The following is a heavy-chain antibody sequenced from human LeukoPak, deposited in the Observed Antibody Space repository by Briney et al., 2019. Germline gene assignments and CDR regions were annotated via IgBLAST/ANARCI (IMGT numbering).Heavy chain of an antibody. D-gene: IGHD2-2*01. V-gene: IGHV4-61*02. CDR1: GGSISSGSYY. Sequence: TLSLTCTVSGGSISSGSYYWSWIRQPAAKGLEWIGRIYTSGSTNYNPSLKSRVTISVDTSKNQFSLKLSSVTAADTAVYYCARERYCSSTSCYSSLYYYYYMDVWGKGTTVTISS. J-gene: IGHJ6*03. CDR2: IYTSGST. CDR3: ARERYCSSTSCYSSLYYYYYMDV.